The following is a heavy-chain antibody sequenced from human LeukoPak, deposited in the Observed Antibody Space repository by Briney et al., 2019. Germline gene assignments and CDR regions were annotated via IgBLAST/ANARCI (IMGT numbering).Heavy chain of an antibody. D-gene: IGHD3-3*01. J-gene: IGHJ4*02. CDR1: GYTFTSYG. CDR2: ISAYNGNT. Sequence: ASVKVSCKASGYTFTSYGISWVRQAPGQGLEWMGWISAYNGNTNYAQKLQGRVTMTTDTSTSTAYMELRSLRSDDTAVYYCARDRRGIFGVVPFDYWGQGTLVTVSS. V-gene: IGHV1-18*01. CDR3: ARDRRGIFGVVPFDY.